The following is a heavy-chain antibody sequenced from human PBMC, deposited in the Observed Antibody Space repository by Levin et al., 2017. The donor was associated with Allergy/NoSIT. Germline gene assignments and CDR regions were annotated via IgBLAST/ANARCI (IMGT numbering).Heavy chain of an antibody. D-gene: IGHD3-22*01. CDR2: MNCSGST. CDR3: ARHTYYDSSGYQL. Sequence: SQTLSLTCAVYGGSFSDYYWSWIRQPPDKGLVWVGEMNCSGSTYYNPSLKSRVTISVDTSKNQFSLKLSSVTAADTAVYYCARHTYYDSSGYQLWGQGTLVTVSS. V-gene: IGHV4-34*01. CDR1: GGSFSDYY. J-gene: IGHJ4*02.